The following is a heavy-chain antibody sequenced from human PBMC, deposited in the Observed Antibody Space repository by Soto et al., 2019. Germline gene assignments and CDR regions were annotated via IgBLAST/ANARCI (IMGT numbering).Heavy chain of an antibody. Sequence: VQLVESGGGLVQPGESLRLSCVASGFALSHYWINWVRQAPGKGLEWVANIKQDGSEKNYVDSVKGRFTISRDNARNSLYLQMNSLRAEDTAAYYCATETSTWGCWGQGTLVTVSS. CDR3: ATETSTWGC. J-gene: IGHJ4*02. D-gene: IGHD7-27*01. CDR2: IKQDGSEK. V-gene: IGHV3-7*05. CDR1: GFALSHYW.